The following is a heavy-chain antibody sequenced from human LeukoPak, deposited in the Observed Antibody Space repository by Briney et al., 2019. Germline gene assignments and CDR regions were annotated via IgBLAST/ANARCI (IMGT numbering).Heavy chain of an antibody. CDR3: VRGTGY. Sequence: GGSLRLSCSVSGFTCSTYVMHRVRQDPGKGLEYVSAISSNGDNTYYADSVKGRFTISRDNSKNTLYLQMSSLRADDTAVYYCVRGTGYWGQGTLVTVSS. V-gene: IGHV3-64D*06. J-gene: IGHJ4*02. CDR1: GFTCSTYV. CDR2: ISSNGDNT.